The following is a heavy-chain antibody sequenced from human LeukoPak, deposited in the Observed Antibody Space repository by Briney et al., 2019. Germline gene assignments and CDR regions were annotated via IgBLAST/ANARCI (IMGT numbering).Heavy chain of an antibody. Sequence: GGSLRLSCAASGFTFSSHGMHWVRQAPGKGLEWVALISYDGSSKYYADSVKGRFTISRDNSKSTLYLQMNSLRAEDTAVYYCAKDRSSGWTFDYWGQGTLVTASS. D-gene: IGHD6-25*01. V-gene: IGHV3-30*18. CDR3: AKDRSSGWTFDY. CDR1: GFTFSSHG. J-gene: IGHJ4*02. CDR2: ISYDGSSK.